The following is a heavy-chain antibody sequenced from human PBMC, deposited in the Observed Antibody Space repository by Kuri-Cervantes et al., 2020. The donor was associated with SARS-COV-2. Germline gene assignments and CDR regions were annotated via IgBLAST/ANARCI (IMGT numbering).Heavy chain of an antibody. J-gene: IGHJ4*02. Sequence: GGSLRLSCAASGFTFSSYAMHWVRQAPGKGLEWVAVISYDGSNKYYADSVKGRFTISRDNAKSSLYLQMNSLRAEDTAVYYCARGNTAQGYFDYWGQGTLVTVSS. CDR2: ISYDGSNK. CDR3: ARGNTAQGYFDY. CDR1: GFTFSSYA. D-gene: IGHD1/OR15-1a*01. V-gene: IGHV3-30-3*01.